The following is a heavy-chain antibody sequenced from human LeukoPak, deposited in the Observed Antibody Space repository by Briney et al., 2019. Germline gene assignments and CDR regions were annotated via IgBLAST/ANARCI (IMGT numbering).Heavy chain of an antibody. Sequence: QPGRSLRLSCAASGFTFDDYAMHWVRQAPGKGLEWVSGISWNSGSIGYADSVKGRFTISRDNAKNSLYLQMNSLRAEDTALYYCAKAFDYWGRGTLVTVSS. J-gene: IGHJ4*02. V-gene: IGHV3-9*01. CDR1: GFTFDDYA. CDR3: AKAFDY. CDR2: ISWNSGSI.